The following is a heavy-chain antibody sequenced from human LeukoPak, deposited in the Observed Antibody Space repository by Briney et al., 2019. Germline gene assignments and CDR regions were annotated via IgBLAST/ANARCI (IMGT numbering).Heavy chain of an antibody. CDR2: IYYSGST. Sequence: ASETLSLTCTVSGCSISSGGYYWSWIRQHPGKGLEWIGHIYYSGSTYYNPSLKSRVTISVDTSKNQFSLKLSSVTAADTAVYYCARDTNYYDSSGYTPPLFDYWGQGTLVTVSS. CDR1: GCSISSGGYY. CDR3: ARDTNYYDSSGYTPPLFDY. D-gene: IGHD3-22*01. V-gene: IGHV4-31*03. J-gene: IGHJ4*02.